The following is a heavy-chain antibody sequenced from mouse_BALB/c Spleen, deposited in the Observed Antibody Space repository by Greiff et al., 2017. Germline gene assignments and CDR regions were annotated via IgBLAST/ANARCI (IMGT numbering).Heavy chain of an antibody. V-gene: IGHV2-9*02. Sequence: QVQLKESGPGLVAPSQSLSITCTVSGFSLTSYGVHWVRQPPGKGLEWLGVIWAGGSTNYNSALMSRLSISKDNSKSQVFLKMNGLQTDDTAMYYCARERGTTAPYYYAMDYWGQGTSVTVSS. CDR1: GFSLTSYG. D-gene: IGHD1-2*01. J-gene: IGHJ4*01. CDR2: IWAGGST. CDR3: ARERGTTAPYYYAMDY.